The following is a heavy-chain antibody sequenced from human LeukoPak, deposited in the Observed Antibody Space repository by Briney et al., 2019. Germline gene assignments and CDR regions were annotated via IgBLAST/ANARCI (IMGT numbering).Heavy chain of an antibody. CDR1: GYTFTGYY. CDR3: AREGCDYDILTGYCG. D-gene: IGHD3-9*01. V-gene: IGHV1-46*01. CDR2: INPSGGST. Sequence: GASVKVSCKASGYTFTGYYMHWVRQAPGQGLEWRGIINPSGGSTSYAQKFQGRVTMTRDTSTSTVYMELSSLRSEDTAVYYCAREGCDYDILTGYCGWGQGTLVTVSS. J-gene: IGHJ4*02.